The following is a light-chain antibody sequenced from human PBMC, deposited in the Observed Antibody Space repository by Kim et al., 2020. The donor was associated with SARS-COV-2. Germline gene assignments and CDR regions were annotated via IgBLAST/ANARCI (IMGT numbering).Light chain of an antibody. V-gene: IGKV1-5*03. CDR2: QAS. CDR3: QQYRIYPWT. J-gene: IGKJ1*01. Sequence: DTQMTQSPSTLSASVGDRVIITCRASQGIDSWLAWYQQRPGRAPNLLIYQASILESGVPSRFSGSGSGTDFTLTISSLQPDDFATYYCQQYRIYPWTFGQGTKVEIK. CDR1: QGIDSW.